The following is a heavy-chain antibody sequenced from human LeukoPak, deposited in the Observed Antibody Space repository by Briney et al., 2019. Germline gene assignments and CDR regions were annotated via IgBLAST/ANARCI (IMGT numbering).Heavy chain of an antibody. V-gene: IGHV1-2*02. D-gene: IGHD2-21*02. CDR3: ARVVAYCGGDRYSRVRYYYYYMDV. CDR2: INPNSGGT. Sequence: ASVKVSCKASGYTFTGYYMHWVRQAPGQGLEWVGWINPNSGGTNYAQKFQGRVTMTRDTSISTAYMELSRLRSDDTAVYYCARVVAYCGGDRYSRVRYYYYYMDVWGKGTTVTISS. CDR1: GYTFTGYY. J-gene: IGHJ6*03.